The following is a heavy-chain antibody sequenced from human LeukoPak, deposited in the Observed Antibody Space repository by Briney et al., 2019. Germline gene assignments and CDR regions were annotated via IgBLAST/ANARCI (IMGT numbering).Heavy chain of an antibody. Sequence: GGSLRLSCAASGFTFSSYSMNWVRQAPGKGLEWVSSISSSGSYIYYADSVKGRFTISRDNAKNSLYLQMNSLKAEDTAVYYCARDSSGWYDYWGQGTLVTVSS. CDR1: GFTFSSYS. J-gene: IGHJ4*02. CDR3: ARDSSGWYDY. V-gene: IGHV3-21*01. D-gene: IGHD6-19*01. CDR2: ISSSGSYI.